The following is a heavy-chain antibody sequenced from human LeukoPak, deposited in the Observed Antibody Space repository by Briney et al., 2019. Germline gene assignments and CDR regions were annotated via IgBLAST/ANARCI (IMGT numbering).Heavy chain of an antibody. D-gene: IGHD6-13*01. CDR2: IYYSGST. CDR3: ARPHRLAAADFDY. Sequence: PSETLSLTCTVSGGSISSSSYYWGWIRQPPGTGLEWIGSIYYSGSTYYNPSLKSRVTISVDTSKNQFSLKLSSVTAADTAVYYCARPHRLAAADFDYWGQGTLVTVSS. V-gene: IGHV4-39*01. CDR1: GGSISSSSYY. J-gene: IGHJ4*02.